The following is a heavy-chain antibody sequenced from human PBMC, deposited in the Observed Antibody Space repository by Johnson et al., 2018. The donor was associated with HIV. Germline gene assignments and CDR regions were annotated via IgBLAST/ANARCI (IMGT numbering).Heavy chain of an antibody. J-gene: IGHJ3*02. D-gene: IGHD2-15*01. CDR3: ARDPNSGNCSGVTCYSAAFDI. V-gene: IGHV3-9*01. Sequence: VQLVESGGGLVQPGRSLRLSCAASGFTFDDYAMHWVRQAPGKGLEWVSGISWNSGSIGYADSVKGRFTISRDNAKNTLYLQMDSLRGEDTAGYYCARDPNSGNCSGVTCYSAAFDIWGQGTMVTVSS. CDR2: ISWNSGSI. CDR1: GFTFDDYA.